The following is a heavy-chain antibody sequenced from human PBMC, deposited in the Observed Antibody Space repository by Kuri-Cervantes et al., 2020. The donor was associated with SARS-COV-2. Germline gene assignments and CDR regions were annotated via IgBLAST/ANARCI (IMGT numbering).Heavy chain of an antibody. Sequence: ASVKVSCKASGYTFTSYAMHWVRQAPGQGLEWMGWISAYNGNTNYAQKLQGRVTMTTDTSMSTAYMELRSLRSDDTAVYYCARLYYYDSSGYYYYYGMDVWGQGTTVTVSS. J-gene: IGHJ6*02. CDR3: ARLYYYDSSGYYYYYGMDV. D-gene: IGHD3-22*01. CDR1: GYTFTSYA. V-gene: IGHV1-18*01. CDR2: ISAYNGNT.